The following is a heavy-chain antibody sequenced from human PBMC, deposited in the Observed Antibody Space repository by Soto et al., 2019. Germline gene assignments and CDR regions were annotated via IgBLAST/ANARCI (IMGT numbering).Heavy chain of an antibody. V-gene: IGHV2-70*11. CDR2: IDWDDDK. J-gene: IGHJ4*02. Sequence: KQTLALNCTSSWFPLHKKGMCVSWIRQPPGKALEWLARIDWDDDKYYSTSLKTRLTISKDTSKNQVVLTMTNMDPVDTATYYCARGDYFDYWGQGTLVTVSS. CDR1: WFPLHKKGMC. CDR3: ARGDYFDY.